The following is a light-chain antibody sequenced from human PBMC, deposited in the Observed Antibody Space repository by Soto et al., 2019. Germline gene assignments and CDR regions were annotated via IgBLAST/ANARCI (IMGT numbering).Light chain of an antibody. CDR1: SSDVGSYNY. Sequence: QSALTQPRSVSGSPGQSVTISCTGTSSDVGSYNYVSWYQQHPGKAPKLMIYDVSKQPSKVTDRFSGSKSGNTSSLTISGLQAENEADYYCCSYAGNYTPVTFGGGTKLTVL. CDR3: CSYAGNYTPVT. V-gene: IGLV2-11*01. J-gene: IGLJ2*01. CDR2: DVS.